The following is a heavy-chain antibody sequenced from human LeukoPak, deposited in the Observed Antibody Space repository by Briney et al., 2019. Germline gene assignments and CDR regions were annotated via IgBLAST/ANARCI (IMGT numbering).Heavy chain of an antibody. J-gene: IGHJ4*02. V-gene: IGHV3-30-3*01. CDR1: GFIFSSYA. D-gene: IGHD3-10*01. CDR2: VSYDGNKE. Sequence: GGSLRLSCAASGFIFSSYAMHWVRQAPGKGLEWVAVVSYDGNKEYYADSVKGRFTISRDNSKNTLFLQVNSLRPEDTAVYYCARDLYYFGSGNYVPGLPDYWGQGTLVTVSS. CDR3: ARDLYYFGSGNYVPGLPDY.